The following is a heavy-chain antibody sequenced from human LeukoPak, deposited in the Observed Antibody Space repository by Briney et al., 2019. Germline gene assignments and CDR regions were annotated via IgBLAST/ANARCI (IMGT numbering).Heavy chain of an antibody. D-gene: IGHD3-9*01. J-gene: IGHJ5*02. CDR3: AKIISYDILTGYYHH. Sequence: PGGSLRLSCAASGFTFSSDAMSWVRQAPGKGLEWVSAISGSGGSTYYADSVQGRFTISRDNSKNTLYLKMNSPRAEDTAVYYCAKIISYDILTGYYHHWGQGTLVTVSS. CDR2: ISGSGGST. V-gene: IGHV3-23*01. CDR1: GFTFSSDA.